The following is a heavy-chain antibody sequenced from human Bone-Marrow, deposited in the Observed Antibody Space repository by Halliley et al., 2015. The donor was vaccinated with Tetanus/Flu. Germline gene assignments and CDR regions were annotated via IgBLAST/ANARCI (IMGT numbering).Heavy chain of an antibody. CDR1: GFTFTIYS. V-gene: IGHV3-21*01. Sequence: SLRLSCAASGFTFTIYSMNWVRQAPGKGLEWLSSISSRDAYISYADSVRGRFTISRDSAKTSLYLQMNSLRAEDTAVYYCARLGFRELSGIYSYGMDGWGQGTTVTVSS. CDR2: ISSRDAYI. J-gene: IGHJ6*02. CDR3: ARLGFRELSGIYSYGMDG. D-gene: IGHD3-10*01.